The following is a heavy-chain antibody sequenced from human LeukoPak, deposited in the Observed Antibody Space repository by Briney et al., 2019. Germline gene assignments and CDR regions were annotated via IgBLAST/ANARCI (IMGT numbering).Heavy chain of an antibody. CDR2: ISGSGGST. CDR3: ARVNWARLDY. D-gene: IGHD7-27*01. CDR1: GFTFSSYA. J-gene: IGHJ4*02. V-gene: IGHV3-23*01. Sequence: PGGSLSLSCAASGFTFSSYAMSWVRQAPGKGLEWVSAISGSGGSTYYADSVKGRFTISRDNSKNTLYLQMNSLRAEDTAVYYCARVNWARLDYWGQGTLVTVSS.